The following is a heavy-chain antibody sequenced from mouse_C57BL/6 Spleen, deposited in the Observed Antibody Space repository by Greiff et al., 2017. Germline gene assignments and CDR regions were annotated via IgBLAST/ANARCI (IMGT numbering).Heavy chain of an antibody. V-gene: IGHV1-72*01. Sequence: VQLQQPGAELVKPGASVKLSCKASGYTFTSYWMHWVKQRPGRGLEWIGRIDPNNGGTKYNEKFKSKATLTVDKPSSTAYMQLSSLTSEDSAVYYCAREGVDYYDYDYAMDYWGQGTSVTVSS. D-gene: IGHD2-4*01. CDR3: AREGVDYYDYDYAMDY. J-gene: IGHJ4*01. CDR1: GYTFTSYW. CDR2: IDPNNGGT.